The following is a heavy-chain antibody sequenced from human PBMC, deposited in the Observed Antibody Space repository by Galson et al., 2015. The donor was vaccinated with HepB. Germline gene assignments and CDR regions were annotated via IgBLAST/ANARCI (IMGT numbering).Heavy chain of an antibody. CDR1: GYTFTSYG. Sequence: SVKVSCKASGYTFTSYGISWVRQAPGQGLEWMGWISAYNGNTNYAQKLQGRVTMTTDTSTSTAYMELRSLRSDDTAVYYCALIRTNLNIAVAGTDFDYWGQGTLVTVSS. CDR3: ALIRTNLNIAVAGTDFDY. J-gene: IGHJ4*02. V-gene: IGHV1-18*01. D-gene: IGHD6-19*01. CDR2: ISAYNGNT.